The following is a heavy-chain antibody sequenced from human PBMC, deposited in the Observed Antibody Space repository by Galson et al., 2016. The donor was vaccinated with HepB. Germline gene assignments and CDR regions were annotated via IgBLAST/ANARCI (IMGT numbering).Heavy chain of an antibody. D-gene: IGHD1-26*01. CDR1: GYRFNSYG. CDR2: INPYNDNT. CDR3: ARKIPGSAPGFDF. Sequence: SVKVSCKASGYRFNSYGISWVRQAPGQGLEWMGWINPYNDNTNYAQKFQGRVTMTADTLTDTSANTASMEVSSLRSEDTAVYYCARKIPGSAPGFDFWGQGTLVTVSS. J-gene: IGHJ4*02. V-gene: IGHV1-18*01.